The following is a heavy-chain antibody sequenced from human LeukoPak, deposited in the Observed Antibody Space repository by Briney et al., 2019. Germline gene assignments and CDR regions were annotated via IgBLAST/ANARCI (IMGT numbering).Heavy chain of an antibody. J-gene: IGHJ4*02. D-gene: IGHD3-10*01. CDR3: ASHGSGSFVGTKFDY. CDR1: GGSFSGYY. CDR2: INHSGST. Sequence: KPPETLSLTCAVYGGSFSGYYWSWIRQPPRKGLEWIGEINHSGSTNYNPSLKSRVTISVDTSKNQFSLKLSSVTAADTAVYYCASHGSGSFVGTKFDYWGQGTLVTVSS. V-gene: IGHV4-34*01.